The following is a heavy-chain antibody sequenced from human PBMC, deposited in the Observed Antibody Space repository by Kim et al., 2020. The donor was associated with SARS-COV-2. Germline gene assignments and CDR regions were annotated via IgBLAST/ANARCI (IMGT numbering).Heavy chain of an antibody. CDR3: AKDVGHCSSTSCYLHYF. CDR1: GFTFDDYT. Sequence: GGSLRLSCAASGFTFDDYTMHWVRQAPGKGLEWVSLISWDGGSTYYADSVKGRFTISRDNSKNSLYLQMNSLRTDDTALYYCAKDVGHCSSTSCYLHYF. V-gene: IGHV3-43*01. J-gene: IGHJ4*01. CDR2: ISWDGGST. D-gene: IGHD2-2*01.